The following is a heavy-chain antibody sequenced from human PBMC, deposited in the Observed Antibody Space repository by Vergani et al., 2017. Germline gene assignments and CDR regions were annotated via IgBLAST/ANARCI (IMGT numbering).Heavy chain of an antibody. CDR1: GFSLSTSGVG. CDR3: AHMGPMEWDYGDLHYFDY. V-gene: IGHV2-5*02. J-gene: IGHJ4*02. D-gene: IGHD4-17*01. Sequence: QITLKESGPTLVKPTQTLTLTCTFSGFSLSTSGVGVGWIRQPPGKALEWLALIYWDDDKRYSPSLKSRLTITKDTSKNQVVLTMTNMDPVDTATYYCAHMGPMEWDYGDLHYFDYWGQGTLVTVSS. CDR2: IYWDDDK.